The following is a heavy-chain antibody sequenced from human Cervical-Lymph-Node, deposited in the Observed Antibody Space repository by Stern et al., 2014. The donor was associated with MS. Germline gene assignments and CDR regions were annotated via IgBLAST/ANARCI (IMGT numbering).Heavy chain of an antibody. CDR1: GFIFSSYG. V-gene: IGHV3-30*18. J-gene: IGHJ4*02. CDR2: ISYAGTKK. D-gene: IGHD5-18*01. Sequence: QVQLVESGGGVVQPGRSLRLSCVASGFIFSSYGMHWVRQAPGKGLAWVAVISYAGTKKYYADSVKGRFTISRDNSKNTLYLQMNSLRGEDTAVYYCVKKYNYGVSEPDFDYWGQGTLVTVSS. CDR3: VKKYNYGVSEPDFDY.